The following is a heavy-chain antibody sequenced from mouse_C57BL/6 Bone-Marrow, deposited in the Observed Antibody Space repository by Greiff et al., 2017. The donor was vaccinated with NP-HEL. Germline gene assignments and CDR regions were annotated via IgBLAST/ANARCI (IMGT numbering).Heavy chain of an antibody. CDR3: ARGCYGRSQFRYAMDF. Sequence: VQLQQSGAELVKPGASVKISCKASGYAFSSYWMNWVTERHGKGLEWIGQIYPGDGDTKYNGKFKGKATLTADKSSNTAYMPVRSLTSADSAVYFGARGCYGRSQFRYAMDFWGQGTSVTVSS. D-gene: IGHD1-1*01. CDR2: IYPGDGDT. V-gene: IGHV1-80*01. J-gene: IGHJ4*01. CDR1: GYAFSSYW.